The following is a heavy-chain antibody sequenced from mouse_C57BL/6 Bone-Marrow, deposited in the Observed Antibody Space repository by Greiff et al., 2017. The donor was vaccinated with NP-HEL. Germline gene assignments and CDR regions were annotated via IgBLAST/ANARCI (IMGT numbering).Heavy chain of an antibody. J-gene: IGHJ2*01. CDR3: ARSYGSSYDYFDY. CDR1: GFTFSSYA. CDR2: ISDGGSYT. Sequence: EVQGVESGGGLVKPGGSLKLSCAASGFTFSSYAMSWVRQTPEKRLEWVATISDGGSYTYYPDNVKGRFTISRDNAKNNLYLQMSHLKSEDTAMYYCARSYGSSYDYFDYWGQGTTLTVSS. D-gene: IGHD1-1*01. V-gene: IGHV5-4*01.